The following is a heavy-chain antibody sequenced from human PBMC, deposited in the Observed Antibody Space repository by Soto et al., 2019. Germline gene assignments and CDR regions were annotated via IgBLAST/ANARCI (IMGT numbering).Heavy chain of an antibody. CDR3: ARGGSSSSHFYYYYYGMDV. D-gene: IGHD6-6*01. V-gene: IGHV1-69*06. CDR1: GGTFSSYA. CDR2: IIPIFGTA. Sequence: QVQLVQSGAEVKKPGSSVKVSCKASGGTFSSYAISWVRQAPGQGLEWMGGIIPIFGTANYGQKFQGRVTISADKSTSTAYMELSSLGSEDTAVYYCARGGSSSSHFYYYYYGMDVWGQGTTVTVTS. J-gene: IGHJ6*02.